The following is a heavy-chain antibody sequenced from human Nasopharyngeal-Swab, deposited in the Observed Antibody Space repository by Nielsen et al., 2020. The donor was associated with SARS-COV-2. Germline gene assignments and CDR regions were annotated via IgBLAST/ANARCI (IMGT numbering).Heavy chain of an antibody. J-gene: IGHJ4*02. CDR3: ARGGAARPGFDY. V-gene: IGHV4-31*02. CDR2: IYYSGST. Sequence: WIRQPPGKGLEWVGYIYYSGSTYYNPYLKRRVIISVDKTKNQLSLKLSSVTAADTAVYYCARGGAARPGFDYWGQGTLVTVSS. D-gene: IGHD6-6*01.